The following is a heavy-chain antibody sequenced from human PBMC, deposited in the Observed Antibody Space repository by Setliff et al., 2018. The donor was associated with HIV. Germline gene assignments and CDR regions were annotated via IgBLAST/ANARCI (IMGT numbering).Heavy chain of an antibody. CDR3: ARKYYYDSSGYYSFDY. CDR2: ISPTGTGT. J-gene: IGHJ4*02. CDR1: GITFSGYS. Sequence: GGSLRLSCAASGITFSGYSMSWVRQAPGKGLEWVSAISPTGTGTYYADSVRGRFTISRDNSKNTLYLQMNSLRPEDTAVYYCARKYYYDSSGYYSFDYWGQGTLVTVSS. D-gene: IGHD3-22*01. V-gene: IGHV3-23*01.